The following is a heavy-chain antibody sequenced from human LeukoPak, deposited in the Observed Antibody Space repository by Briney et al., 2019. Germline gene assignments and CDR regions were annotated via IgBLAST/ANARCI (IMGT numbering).Heavy chain of an antibody. Sequence: PGGSLRLSCAASGFTFSSYSVNWVRQAPGKGLEWVSSISSSSSYIYYADSVKGRFTISRDNAKNSLYLQMNSLRAEDTAVYYCARAPGVAARNWYFDLWGRGTLVTVSS. D-gene: IGHD6-6*01. CDR1: GFTFSSYS. CDR2: ISSSSSYI. V-gene: IGHV3-21*01. J-gene: IGHJ2*01. CDR3: ARAPGVAARNWYFDL.